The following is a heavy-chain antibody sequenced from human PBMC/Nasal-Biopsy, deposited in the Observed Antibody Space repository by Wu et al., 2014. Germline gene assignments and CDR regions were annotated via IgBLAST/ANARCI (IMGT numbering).Heavy chain of an antibody. CDR1: GFNFRKHA. Sequence: LRLSCAASGFNFRKHAMSWIRQAPGKGLEWVAGISGSGNYTYYADSVKGRVTISRDNSKNTVSLQMNSVTVEDTAVYFCAKDPNYCTGSTCYMDHFDYWGQGSLVTVSS. CDR2: ISGSGNYT. D-gene: IGHD2-8*02. J-gene: IGHJ4*02. V-gene: IGHV3-23*01. CDR3: AKDPNYCTGSTCYMDHFDY.